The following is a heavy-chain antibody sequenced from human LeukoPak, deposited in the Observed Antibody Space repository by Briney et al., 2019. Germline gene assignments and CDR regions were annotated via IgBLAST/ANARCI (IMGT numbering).Heavy chain of an antibody. D-gene: IGHD4-17*01. V-gene: IGHV4-59*08. J-gene: IGHJ3*02. CDR1: GGSISSYY. Sequence: SETLSLTCTVSGGSISSYYWSWIRQPPGKGLEWIGYIYYSGSTNYNPSLKSRVTISVDTSKSQFSLKLSSVTAADTAVYYCARRSYGVAFDIWGQGTMVTVSS. CDR3: ARRSYGVAFDI. CDR2: IYYSGST.